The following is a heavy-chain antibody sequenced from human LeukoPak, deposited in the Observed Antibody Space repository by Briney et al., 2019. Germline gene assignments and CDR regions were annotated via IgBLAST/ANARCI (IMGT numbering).Heavy chain of an antibody. CDR1: EYTFTIYD. Sequence: GASVSVSFTASEYTFTIYDINWVRQAPGQGLEWMGWMNPNSGNTGYAQKFQGRVTITRNTSISTASMELSSLRSEDAAVYYCARESYCSSTNSRQGGYNWFDPWGQGTLVTVSS. D-gene: IGHD2-2*01. J-gene: IGHJ5*02. CDR3: ARESYCSSTNSRQGGYNWFDP. V-gene: IGHV1-8*01. CDR2: MNPNSGNT.